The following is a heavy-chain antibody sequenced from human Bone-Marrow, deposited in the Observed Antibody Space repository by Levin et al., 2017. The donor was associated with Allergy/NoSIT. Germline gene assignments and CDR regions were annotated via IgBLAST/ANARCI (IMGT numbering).Heavy chain of an antibody. Sequence: GESLKISCAASGFTFSSYAMHWVRQAPGKGLEWVAVISYDGSNKYYADSVKGRFTISRDNSKNTLYLQMNSLRAEDTAVYYCARERALGSYYYYGMDVWGQGTTVTVSS. CDR3: ARERALGSYYYYGMDV. J-gene: IGHJ6*02. CDR1: GFTFSSYA. CDR2: ISYDGSNK. V-gene: IGHV3-30*04. D-gene: IGHD7-27*01.